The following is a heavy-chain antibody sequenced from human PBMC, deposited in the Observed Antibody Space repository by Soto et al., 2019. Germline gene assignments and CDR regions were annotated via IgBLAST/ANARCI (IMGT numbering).Heavy chain of an antibody. V-gene: IGHV4-39*01. J-gene: IGHJ6*02. CDR2: RHSHSRST. CDR1: GASITRSSYY. D-gene: IGHD2-21*02. Sequence: AETLSLTCAASGASITRSSYYWAWIRQPPGKGREWITSRHSHSRSTYYDPSLKGPVLSSVDTSKQHFSLNLRSVAAADTAVYYCARPGDPYGLDVWGQGTPVTVSS. CDR3: ARPGDPYGLDV.